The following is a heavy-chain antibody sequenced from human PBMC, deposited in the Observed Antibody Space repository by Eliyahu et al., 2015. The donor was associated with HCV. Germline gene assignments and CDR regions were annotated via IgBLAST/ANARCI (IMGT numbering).Heavy chain of an antibody. CDR1: GXTFTGYY. J-gene: IGHJ6*04. CDR2: INPXSGGT. V-gene: IGHV1-2*02. Sequence: QVQLVQSGAEVKKPGAXVKVXCKASGXTFTGYYMHWVRQAPGQGLEWMGWINPXSGGTNYAQKFQGRVTMTRDTSISTAYMELSRLRSDDTAVYYCARSPTVKIMDVWGKGTTVTVSS. D-gene: IGHD4-17*01. CDR3: ARSPTVKIMDV.